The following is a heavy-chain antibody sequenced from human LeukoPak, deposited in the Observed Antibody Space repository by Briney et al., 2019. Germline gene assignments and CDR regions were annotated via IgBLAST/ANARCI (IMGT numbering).Heavy chain of an antibody. CDR1: GGSISTYF. CDR3: ARMYSSTIPPGY. J-gene: IGHJ4*02. V-gene: IGHV4-59*01. CDR2: IDYSGST. D-gene: IGHD6-13*01. Sequence: PSETLSLTCTVSGGSISTYFWTWIRQPPGKGLEWIGYIDYSGSTNYNPSLKSRVTISIDTSKNQISLNLTSVTAADTAFYYCARMYSSTIPPGYWGQGTLVTVSS.